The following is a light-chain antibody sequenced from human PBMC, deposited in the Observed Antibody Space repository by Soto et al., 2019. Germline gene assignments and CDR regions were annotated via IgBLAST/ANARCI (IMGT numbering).Light chain of an antibody. J-gene: IGKJ1*01. CDR1: QGISSY. CDR3: QQYYSYVWT. Sequence: AIRMTQSPSSFSASTGDRVTITCRASQGISSYLAWYQQKPGKAPKLLIYAASTLQSGVPSRFSGSRSGTEFTLTISCLQSEDFATYYCQQYYSYVWTFGQGTKVEIK. CDR2: AAS. V-gene: IGKV1-8*01.